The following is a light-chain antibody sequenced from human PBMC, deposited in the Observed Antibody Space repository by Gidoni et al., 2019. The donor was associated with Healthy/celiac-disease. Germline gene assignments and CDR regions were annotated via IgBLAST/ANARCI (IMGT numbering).Light chain of an antibody. V-gene: IGKV3-11*01. CDR3: QQRSNWPF. CDR2: DAS. J-gene: IGKJ3*01. Sequence: EIVLTQSPATLSLSPGERATLSCRASQSVSSYLAWYQQKPGQAPRLLIYDASNRATGIPARFSGSGSGTDFTLTISSLEPEDFAVYYCQQRSNWPFFXPXTKVDIK. CDR1: QSVSSY.